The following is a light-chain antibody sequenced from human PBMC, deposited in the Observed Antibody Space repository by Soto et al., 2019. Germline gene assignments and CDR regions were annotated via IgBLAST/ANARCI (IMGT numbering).Light chain of an antibody. J-gene: IGKJ3*01. V-gene: IGKV3-20*01. CDR3: QQYGSSPRGT. Sequence: EMVLTQSPGTLPLSPGERATLSCRASQSVSSSYLAWYQQKPGQAPRLLIYGASSRATGIPDRFSGSGSGTDFTLTISRLEPEDFAVYYCQQYGSSPRGTCGPGTKVDIK. CDR1: QSVSSSY. CDR2: GAS.